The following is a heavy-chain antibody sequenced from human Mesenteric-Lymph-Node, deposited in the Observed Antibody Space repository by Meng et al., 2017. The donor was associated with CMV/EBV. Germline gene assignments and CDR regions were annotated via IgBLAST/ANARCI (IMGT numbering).Heavy chain of an antibody. Sequence: GESLKISCTTSGFIFSSFGMHWVRQAPGKGLEWVAFIRYNGNEKYYSDSVRGRFTVSRDDSKNTLYLQMNSLGAEDTAMYYCAKDRAPSRGYGLRRGASFDNWGQGTLVTVSS. D-gene: IGHD3-10*01. CDR3: AKDRAPSRGYGLRRGASFDN. CDR2: IRYNGNEK. CDR1: GFIFSSFG. J-gene: IGHJ4*02. V-gene: IGHV3-30*02.